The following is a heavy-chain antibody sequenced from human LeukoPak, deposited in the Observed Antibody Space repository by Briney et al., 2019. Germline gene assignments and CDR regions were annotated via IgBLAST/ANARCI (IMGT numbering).Heavy chain of an antibody. J-gene: IGHJ4*02. CDR1: GYTFTNYG. CDR3: ARGSGGRSRLTY. CDR2: ISVYNGNT. Sequence: GASVKVSCKASGYTFTNYGVTWVRQAPGQGLEWMGWISVYNGNTNYAQNLQGRVTMTTETSTNTAYMELRSLRSDDTAVYYCARGSGGRSRLTYWGQGTLVTVSS. D-gene: IGHD3-9*01. V-gene: IGHV1-18*01.